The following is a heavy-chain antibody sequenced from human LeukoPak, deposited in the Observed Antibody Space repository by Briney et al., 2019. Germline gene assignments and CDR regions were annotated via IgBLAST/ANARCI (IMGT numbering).Heavy chain of an antibody. J-gene: IGHJ4*02. V-gene: IGHV4-31*11. D-gene: IGHD5-18*01. CDR3: AREGTAMVPDY. CDR2: ISYSGST. Sequence: SETPSLTCAVSGGSISSGSSYWSWIRQHPGKGLEWIGYISYSGSTYYNPSLRSRVTISVDTSKNHFSLKLSSVTAADSAVYYCAREGTAMVPDYWGQGTLVTVSS. CDR1: GGSISSGSSY.